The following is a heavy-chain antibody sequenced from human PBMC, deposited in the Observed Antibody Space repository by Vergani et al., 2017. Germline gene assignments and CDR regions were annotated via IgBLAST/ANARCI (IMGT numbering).Heavy chain of an antibody. J-gene: IGHJ4*02. CDR3: AKLVRGYCSSTSCSNFDY. CDR1: GFTFIMHA. V-gene: IGHV3-23*01. Sequence: EVQLLESGGDLVQPGGSLRLSCAASGFTFIMHAMSWVRQAPGKGLEWVSTLSASDRRTHYADSVKGRFTISRDNSKNTLYLQMNSLRAEDTAVYYCAKLVRGYCSSTSCSNFDYWGQGTLVTVSS. D-gene: IGHD2-2*01. CDR2: LSASDRRT.